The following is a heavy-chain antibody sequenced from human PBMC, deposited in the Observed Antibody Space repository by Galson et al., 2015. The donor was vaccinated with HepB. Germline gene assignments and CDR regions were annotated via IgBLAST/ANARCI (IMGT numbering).Heavy chain of an antibody. CDR2: INPNSGGT. Sequence: SVKVSCKASGYTFTSYYMHWVRQAPGQGLEWMGWINPNSGGTNYAQKFQGWVTMTRDTSISTAYMELSRLRSDDTAVYYCARDPTSTLDGYAPVGPSYYGMDVWGQGTTVTVSS. CDR1: GYTFTSYY. CDR3: ARDPTSTLDGYAPVGPSYYGMDV. J-gene: IGHJ6*02. D-gene: IGHD2-2*01. V-gene: IGHV1-2*04.